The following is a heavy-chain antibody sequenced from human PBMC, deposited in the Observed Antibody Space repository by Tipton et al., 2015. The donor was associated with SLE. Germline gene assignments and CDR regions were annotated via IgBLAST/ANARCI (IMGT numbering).Heavy chain of an antibody. V-gene: IGHV3-53*01. CDR2: IYSPGST. Sequence: SLRLSCAASGFTVSSNYMSWVRQAPGKGLELVSVIYSPGSTYYADSVKGRCTISRDNSKNTLYLQINSLRAEYTAVYYCASGDDDYGDGGFDYWGQGTLVTVSS. CDR1: GFTVSSNY. CDR3: ASGDDDYGDGGFDY. J-gene: IGHJ4*02. D-gene: IGHD4-17*01.